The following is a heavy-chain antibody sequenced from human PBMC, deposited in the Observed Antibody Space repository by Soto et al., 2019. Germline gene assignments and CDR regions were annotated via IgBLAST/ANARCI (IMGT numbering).Heavy chain of an antibody. J-gene: IGHJ5*02. Sequence: LSLTCTVSGGSISSGDYYWSWIRQPPGKGLEWIGYIYYSGSTYYNPSLKSRVTISVDTSKNQFSLKLSSVTAADTAVYYCAREWKVTMVRGDTYNWFDPWGQGTLVTVSS. CDR3: AREWKVTMVRGDTYNWFDP. CDR1: GGSISSGDYY. D-gene: IGHD3-10*01. CDR2: IYYSGST. V-gene: IGHV4-30-4*01.